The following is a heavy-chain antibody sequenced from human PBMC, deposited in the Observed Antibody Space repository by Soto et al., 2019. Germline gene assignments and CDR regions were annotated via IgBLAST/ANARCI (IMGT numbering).Heavy chain of an antibody. CDR1: SGSFSTYY. Sequence: SETLSLTCAVDSGSFSTYYCSWTRQPPGKGLEWIGEIHPSGDTDYNPSLSNRVTISLDTSKNQFSLKLTSVTAADTAVYFCSRGRDTHNGGRTWGQGTLVTV. V-gene: IGHV4-34*01. D-gene: IGHD3-16*01. J-gene: IGHJ5*02. CDR2: IHPSGDT. CDR3: SRGRDTHNGGRT.